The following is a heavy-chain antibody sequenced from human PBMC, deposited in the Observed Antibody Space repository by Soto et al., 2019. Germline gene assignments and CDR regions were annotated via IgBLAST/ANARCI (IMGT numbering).Heavy chain of an antibody. J-gene: IGHJ4*02. V-gene: IGHV1-69*12. D-gene: IGHD5-18*01. Sequence: QVQLVQSGAEVKKPESSVKVSCKAPGGTFSTYAISWVRQAPGQGLEWMGGIIPMFGTANYAQRLQDRVTLTAEQSTNTVYMELSSLRSEDTAVYFCASGIQLWLRRINNGYSGWGQGTLVTVSS. CDR2: IIPMFGTA. CDR3: ASGIQLWLRRINNGYSG. CDR1: GGTFSTYA.